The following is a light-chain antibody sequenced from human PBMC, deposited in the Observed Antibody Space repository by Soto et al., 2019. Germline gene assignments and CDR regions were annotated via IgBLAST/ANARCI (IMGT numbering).Light chain of an antibody. CDR2: GAS. CDR3: KQYGSSLWT. CDR1: QSVSSGY. V-gene: IGKV3-20*01. Sequence: EIVLTQSPGTLSLSPGERATLSCRASQSVSSGYLAWYQQKPGQAPRLLIHGASSRATGIPDRFSGSGSGTDFTLTISRLEPEDFAVYYCKQYGSSLWTFGQGTKVAIK. J-gene: IGKJ1*01.